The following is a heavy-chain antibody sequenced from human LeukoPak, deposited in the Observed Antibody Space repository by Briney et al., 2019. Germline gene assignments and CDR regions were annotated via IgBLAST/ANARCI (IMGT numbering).Heavy chain of an antibody. CDR2: INPNSGGT. CDR1: GYTFTGYY. J-gene: IGHJ4*02. Sequence: ASVKVSCKASGYTFTGYYMHWVRQAPGQGLEWMGWINPNSGGTLYAQRFQGRVTMARDTSISTAHMELSRLRSDDTAVYYCASQPDYYDSSGYYFDYWGQGTLVTVSS. V-gene: IGHV1-2*02. CDR3: ASQPDYYDSSGYYFDY. D-gene: IGHD3-22*01.